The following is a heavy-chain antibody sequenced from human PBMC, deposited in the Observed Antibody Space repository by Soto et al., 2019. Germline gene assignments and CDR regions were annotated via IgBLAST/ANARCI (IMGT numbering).Heavy chain of an antibody. CDR2: ISSSSSYI. D-gene: IGHD3-10*01. CDR1: GFTFSSYS. V-gene: IGHV3-21*01. CDR3: ARLRWFGELYGMDV. J-gene: IGHJ6*02. Sequence: GGSLRLSCAASGFTFSSYSMNWVRQAPGKGLEWVSSISSSSSYIYYADSVKGRFTISRDNAKNSLYLQMNSLRAEDTAVYYCARLRWFGELYGMDVWGQGTTVTVSS.